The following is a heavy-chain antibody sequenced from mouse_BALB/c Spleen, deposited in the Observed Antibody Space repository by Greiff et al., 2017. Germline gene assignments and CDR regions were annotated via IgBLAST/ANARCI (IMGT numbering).Heavy chain of an antibody. CDR1: GYNFTSYW. CDR3: ARRRYDAMDY. CDR2: IYPGSGST. V-gene: IGHV1-55*01. D-gene: IGHD2-14*01. J-gene: IGHJ4*01. Sequence: QVQLQQPGAELVKPGTSVKLSCKASGYNFTSYWINWVKLRPGQGLEWIGDIYPGSGSTNYNEKFKSKATLTVDTSSSTAYMQLSSLASEDSALYYCARRRYDAMDYWGQGTSVTVSS.